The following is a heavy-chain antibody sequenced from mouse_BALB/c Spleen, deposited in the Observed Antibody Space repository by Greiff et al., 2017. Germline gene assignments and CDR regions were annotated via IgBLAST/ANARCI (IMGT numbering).Heavy chain of an antibody. D-gene: IGHD2-4*01. V-gene: IGHV5-6-5*01. J-gene: IGHJ4*01. CDR2: ISSGGST. CDR3: ARGGITAMDY. Sequence: EVQVVESGGGLVKPGGSLKLSCAASGFTFSSYAMSWVRQTPEKRLEWVASISSGGSTYYPDSVKGRFTISRDNARNILYLQMSSLRSEDTAMYYCARGGITAMDYWGQGTSVTVSS. CDR1: GFTFSSYA.